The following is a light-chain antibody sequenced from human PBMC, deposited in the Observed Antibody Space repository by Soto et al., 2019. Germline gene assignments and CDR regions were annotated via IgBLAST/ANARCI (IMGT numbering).Light chain of an antibody. CDR1: QSLVYSDGNTY. Sequence: VALTQSPLSLPVTLGQPASISCNSSQSLVYSDGNTYLNRFQQRPGQSPRRLIYKVSDRDSGVPDRFSGSGSATDFTLKISGVQAEDVGIYYCMQGTHWPPYSFGQGTKLEIK. J-gene: IGKJ2*03. CDR3: MQGTHWPPYS. CDR2: KVS. V-gene: IGKV2-30*01.